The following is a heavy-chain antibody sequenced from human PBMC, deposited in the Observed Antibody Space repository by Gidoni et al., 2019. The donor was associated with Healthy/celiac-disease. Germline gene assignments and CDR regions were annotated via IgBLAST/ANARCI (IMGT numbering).Heavy chain of an antibody. V-gene: IGHV3-23*01. CDR2: ISGSGGST. Sequence: EVQLLESGGGLVQPGGSLRLSCAASGFTFSSYAMSWVRQAPGKGLEWVSAISGSGGSTYYADSVKGRFTISRDNSKNTLYLQMNSLRAEDTAVYYCAKDKDYDFWSGYRPHWYFDLRGRGTLVTVSS. D-gene: IGHD3-3*01. CDR3: AKDKDYDFWSGYRPHWYFDL. CDR1: GFTFSSYA. J-gene: IGHJ2*01.